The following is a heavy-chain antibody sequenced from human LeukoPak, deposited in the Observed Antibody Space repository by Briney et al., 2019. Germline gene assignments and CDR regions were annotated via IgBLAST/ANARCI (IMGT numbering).Heavy chain of an antibody. CDR3: ARDPYGESYFDY. CDR2: INWKGGSR. CDR1: GFTLSSYD. J-gene: IGHJ4*02. Sequence: GGSMRLSCGASGFTLSSYDETCVRQAPGRALAWVSGINWKGGSRGYGDSVKGRFTISRDNAENSLYLQMNSLRAEDTALYYCARDPYGESYFDYWGQGTLVTVSS. V-gene: IGHV3-20*04. D-gene: IGHD4-17*01.